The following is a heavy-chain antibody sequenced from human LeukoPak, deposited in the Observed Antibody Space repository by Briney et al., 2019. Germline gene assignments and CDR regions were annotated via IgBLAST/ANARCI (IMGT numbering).Heavy chain of an antibody. V-gene: IGHV1-2*02. Sequence: ASVKVSCKTSGYIFIGYYMHWVRQAPGQGLEWMGWINPNSGGTNYAQKFQGRVTMTRDTSISTAYMELSRLRSDDTAVYYCARDGIYGSGKGPDYWGQGTLVTVSS. CDR3: ARDGIYGSGKGPDY. D-gene: IGHD3-10*01. CDR1: GYIFIGYY. CDR2: INPNSGGT. J-gene: IGHJ4*02.